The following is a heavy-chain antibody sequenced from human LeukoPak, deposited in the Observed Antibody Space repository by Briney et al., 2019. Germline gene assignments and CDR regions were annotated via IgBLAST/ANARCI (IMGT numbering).Heavy chain of an antibody. Sequence: GASVKVSCKASGYTFTGYYMHWVRQAPGQGLEWMGWINPNSGGTNYAQKFQGRVTMTRDTSISTAYMELSRLRSDDTAVYYCARVVVVAATELDAFDIWGQGTMVTVSS. CDR3: ARVVVVAATELDAFDI. CDR1: GYTFTGYY. CDR2: INPNSGGT. J-gene: IGHJ3*02. D-gene: IGHD2-15*01. V-gene: IGHV1-2*02.